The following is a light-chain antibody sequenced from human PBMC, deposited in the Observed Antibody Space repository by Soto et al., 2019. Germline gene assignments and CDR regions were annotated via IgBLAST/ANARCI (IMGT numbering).Light chain of an antibody. V-gene: IGLV2-14*03. CDR3: SSYTSSATYV. Sequence: QSALTQPASGSGSPGQSITISCTGTTSDVGGYNYVSWYQQHPGKAPKLMIYDVNARPSGVSNRFSGSKSGNTASLAISGLQAEDEADYYCSSYTSSATYVFGTGTKLTLL. CDR2: DVN. J-gene: IGLJ1*01. CDR1: TSDVGGYNY.